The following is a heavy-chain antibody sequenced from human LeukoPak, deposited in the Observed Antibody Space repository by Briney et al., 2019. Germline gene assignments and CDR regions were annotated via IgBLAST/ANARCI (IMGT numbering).Heavy chain of an antibody. D-gene: IGHD3-22*01. V-gene: IGHV4-59*08. J-gene: IGHJ3*02. CDR2: IYYSGST. Sequence: KPSETLSLTCTVSGGSISSYYWSWIRQPPGKGLEWIGYIYYSGSTNYNPSLKSRVTISVDTSKNQFSLKLSPVTAADTAVYYCARLGFADSGYYHTDAFDIWGQGTMVTVSS. CDR3: ARLGFADSGYYHTDAFDI. CDR1: GGSISSYY.